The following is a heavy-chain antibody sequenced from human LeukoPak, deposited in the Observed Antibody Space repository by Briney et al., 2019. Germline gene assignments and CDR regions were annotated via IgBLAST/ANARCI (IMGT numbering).Heavy chain of an antibody. J-gene: IGHJ6*03. CDR2: IYYSGST. D-gene: IGHD2-15*01. CDR1: GGSISSSSYY. V-gene: IGHV4-39*07. CDR3: ARSVEGYCSGGNCYYYSYYMDV. Sequence: SETLSLTCTVSGGSISSSSYYWGWLRQPPGKGLEWIESIYYSGSTYYNPSLKSRVTISVDTSKNQFSLKLSSVTAADTAVYYCARSVEGYCSGGNCYYYSYYMDVWGKGTTVTVSS.